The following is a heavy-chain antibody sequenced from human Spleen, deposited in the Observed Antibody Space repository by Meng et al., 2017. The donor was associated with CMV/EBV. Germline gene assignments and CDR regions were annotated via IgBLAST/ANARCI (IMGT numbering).Heavy chain of an antibody. CDR1: GGSISRYY. CDR2: INHSGST. Sequence: SETLSLTCTVSGGSISRYYWSWIRQPPGKGLEWIGEINHSGSTNYNPSLKSRVTISVDTSKNQFSLKLSSVTAADTAVYYCARESAGTFDYWGQGTLVTVSS. V-gene: IGHV4-34*01. CDR3: ARESAGTFDY. D-gene: IGHD6-13*01. J-gene: IGHJ4*02.